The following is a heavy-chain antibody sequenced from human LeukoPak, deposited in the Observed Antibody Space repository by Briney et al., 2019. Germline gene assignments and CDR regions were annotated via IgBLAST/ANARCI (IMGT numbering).Heavy chain of an antibody. CDR2: IYYSGST. V-gene: IGHV4-39*01. CDR3: ARHVYSSGWCFDD. D-gene: IGHD6-19*01. CDR1: GGSISSSTNY. J-gene: IGHJ4*02. Sequence: SETLSLTCPVSGGSISSSTNYWGWIRQPPGKGLEWIGSIYYSGSTYFNPSLKSRVTISVDTSKNQFSLKLSSVTAADTAVYYCARHVYSSGWCFDDWGQGTLVTVSS.